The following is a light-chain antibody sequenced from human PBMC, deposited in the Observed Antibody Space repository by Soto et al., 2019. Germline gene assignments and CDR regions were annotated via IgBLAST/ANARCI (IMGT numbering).Light chain of an antibody. J-gene: IGLJ1*01. CDR1: SSNIGAGYY. CDR2: GNS. CDR3: QSYDSSLSVLYV. Sequence: QSVLTQPPSVSGAPGQRVTISCTGSSSNIGAGYYVHWYQQLPGTAPKLIIYGNSNRPSGVPDRFSGSKSGTSASLAITGLQAEDEDDDYCQSYDSSLSVLYVFGTGTKLTVL. V-gene: IGLV1-40*01.